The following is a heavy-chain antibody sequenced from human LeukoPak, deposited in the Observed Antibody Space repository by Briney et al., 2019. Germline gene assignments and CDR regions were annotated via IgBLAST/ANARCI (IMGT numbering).Heavy chain of an antibody. Sequence: YYMXWXRQAPGQGLEWMGWINPNSGGTNYAQKFQGRVTMTRDTSISTAYMELSRLRSDDTAVYYCALYCSSTSCPYYFDYWGQGTLVTVSS. CDR3: ALYCSSTSCPYYFDY. V-gene: IGHV1-2*02. CDR2: INPNSGGT. D-gene: IGHD2-2*01. CDR1: YY. J-gene: IGHJ4*02.